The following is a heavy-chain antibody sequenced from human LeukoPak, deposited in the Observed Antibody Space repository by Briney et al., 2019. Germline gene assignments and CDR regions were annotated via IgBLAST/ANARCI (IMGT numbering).Heavy chain of an antibody. J-gene: IGHJ6*02. CDR2: INHSGST. V-gene: IGHV4-34*01. Sequence: SETLSLTCAVYGGSFSGYYWSWIRQPPGKGLEWIGEINHSGSTNYNPSLKSRVTISVDTSKNQFSLKLSSVTAADTAVYYCARNKDIVVVPAATRYYYGMDVWGQGTTVTVSS. CDR1: GGSFSGYY. CDR3: ARNKDIVVVPAATRYYYGMDV. D-gene: IGHD2-2*01.